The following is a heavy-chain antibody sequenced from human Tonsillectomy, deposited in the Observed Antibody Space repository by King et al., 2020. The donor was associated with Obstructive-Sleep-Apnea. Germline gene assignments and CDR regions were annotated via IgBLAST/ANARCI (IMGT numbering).Heavy chain of an antibody. J-gene: IGHJ4*02. Sequence: VQLQESGPGLVKPSETLSLTCTVSGGSISSSSCYWGCIRQPPVKGLAWIGSIYYIGRPYYNPSLNSRVTISVDTSKNQCSLKLSSVTAADTAVYYCATLMTDVGYWGQGTLVTVSS. CDR1: GGSISSSSCY. CDR3: ATLMTDVGY. CDR2: IYYIGRP. V-gene: IGHV4-39*01. D-gene: IGHD3-16*01.